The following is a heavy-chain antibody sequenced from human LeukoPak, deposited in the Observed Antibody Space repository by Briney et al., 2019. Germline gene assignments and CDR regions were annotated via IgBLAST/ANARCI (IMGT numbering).Heavy chain of an antibody. V-gene: IGHV3-21*01. CDR2: ISSSSSYI. CDR3: ASAAAGNFDY. CDR1: GFTFSSYS. Sequence: GGSLRLSCAASGFTFSSYSMNWVRQAPGKGLEWVSSISSSSSYIYYADSVKGRFTISRDNAKNSLYLQMNSLRAEDTAVYYCASAAAGNFDYWGQGTLVTVSS. J-gene: IGHJ4*02. D-gene: IGHD6-13*01.